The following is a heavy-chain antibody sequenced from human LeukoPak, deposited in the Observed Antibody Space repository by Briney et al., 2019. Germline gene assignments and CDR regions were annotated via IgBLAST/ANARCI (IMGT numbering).Heavy chain of an antibody. J-gene: IGHJ5*02. D-gene: IGHD2-2*02. V-gene: IGHV1-69*01. CDR2: TIPIFGTA. CDR3: AREEPAAINWFDP. Sequence: SVKVSCKASGGTFSSYAISWVRQAPGQGLEWMGGTIPIFGTANYAQKFQGRVTITADESTSTAYMELSSLRSEDTAVYYCAREEPAAINWFDPWGQGTLVTVSS. CDR1: GGTFSSYA.